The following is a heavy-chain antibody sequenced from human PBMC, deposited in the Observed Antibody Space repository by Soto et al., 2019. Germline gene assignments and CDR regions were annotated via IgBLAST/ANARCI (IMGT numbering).Heavy chain of an antibody. CDR3: ERGANYDFGSGRIDP. CDR2: IDAGNGNT. CDR1: GYTFTSYA. Sequence: QVQLVQSGAEEKKPGASVKVSCKASGYTFTSYAMHWVRQAPGQRLEWMGWIDAGNGNTKYSQKFQGRVTITRNTSASTAYMELSSLRSEDTAVYYWERGANYDFGSGRIDPWGQGPLVTVSS. D-gene: IGHD3-3*01. J-gene: IGHJ5*02. V-gene: IGHV1-3*05.